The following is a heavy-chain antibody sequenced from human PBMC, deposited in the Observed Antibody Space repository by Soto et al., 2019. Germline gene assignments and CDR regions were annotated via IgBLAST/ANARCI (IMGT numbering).Heavy chain of an antibody. CDR2: ISGSGGST. Sequence: EVQLLESGGGLVQPGGSLRLSCAASGFTFSSNAMSWVRQAPGKGLEWVSGISGSGGSTYYADSVKGRFTISRDNSKNTLSLQINSLRGEDTAVYYCAKSAKSGYCTNGVCPPYFDYWGQGTLVTVAS. CDR1: GFTFSSNA. D-gene: IGHD2-8*01. V-gene: IGHV3-23*01. J-gene: IGHJ4*02. CDR3: AKSAKSGYCTNGVCPPYFDY.